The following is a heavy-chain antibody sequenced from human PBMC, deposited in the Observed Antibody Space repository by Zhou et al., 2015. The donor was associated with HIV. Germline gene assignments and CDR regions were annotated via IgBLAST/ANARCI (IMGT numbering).Heavy chain of an antibody. D-gene: IGHD4-17*01. CDR2: ISSRSSYR. CDR1: GFTFSSYS. Sequence: EVQLVESGGGLVKPGGSLRLSCAASGFTFSSYSMNWVRQAPGKGLEWVSSISSRSSYRYYADSVKGRFTISRDNAKNSLYLQMNSLRAEDTAVYYCAREGPDGDPSSMDVWGKGTTVTVSS. CDR3: AREGPDGDPSSMDV. J-gene: IGHJ6*03. V-gene: IGHV3-21*01.